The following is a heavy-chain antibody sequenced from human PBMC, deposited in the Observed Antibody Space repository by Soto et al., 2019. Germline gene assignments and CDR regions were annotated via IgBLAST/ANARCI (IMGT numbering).Heavy chain of an antibody. CDR3: AGSYYDSSGYYYFFY. CDR1: GGSISSYY. J-gene: IGHJ4*02. CDR2: IYYSGST. Sequence: PSETLSLTCTVSGGSISSYYWSWTRQPPGKGLEWIGYIYYSGSTNYNPSLKSRVTISVDTSKNQFSLKLSSVTAADTAVYYCAGSYYDSSGYYYFFYWGQGTLVTVSS. D-gene: IGHD3-22*01. V-gene: IGHV4-59*01.